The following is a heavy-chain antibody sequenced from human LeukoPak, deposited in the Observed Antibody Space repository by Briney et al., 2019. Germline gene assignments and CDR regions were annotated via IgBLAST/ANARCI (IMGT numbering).Heavy chain of an antibody. CDR2: IYYSGST. J-gene: IGHJ4*02. Sequence: SETLSLTCTVSGGSINNYYWSWIRQPPGKGLEWIGYIYYSGSTNYNPSLKSRVTISVDTSKNQFSLKLNSVTAADTAVYYCARVWSSSGWAFDYWGQGTLATVSS. CDR1: GGSINNYY. CDR3: ARVWSSSGWAFDY. D-gene: IGHD6-19*01. V-gene: IGHV4-59*01.